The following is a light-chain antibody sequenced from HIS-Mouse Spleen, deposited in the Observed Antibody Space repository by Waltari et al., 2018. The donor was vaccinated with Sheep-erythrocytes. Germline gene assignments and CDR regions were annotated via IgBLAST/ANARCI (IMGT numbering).Light chain of an antibody. V-gene: IGLV2-11*01. J-gene: IGLJ3*02. CDR1: SSDVGGYNY. CDR3: CSYAGSSTPWV. CDR2: EVS. Sequence: QSALTQPRSVSGSPGQSVTISCTGTSSDVGGYNYVSWYQQHPAKAPKPMLYEVSKRPSGVPDRFSGSKSGNTASLTVSGLQAEDEADYYCCSYAGSSTPWVFGGGTKLTVL.